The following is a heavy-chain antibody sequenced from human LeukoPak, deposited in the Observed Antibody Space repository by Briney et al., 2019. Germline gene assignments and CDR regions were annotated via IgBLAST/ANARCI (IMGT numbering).Heavy chain of an antibody. J-gene: IGHJ4*02. V-gene: IGHV3-48*01. CDR2: ISSSSSTI. Sequence: GGSLRLSCAASGFTFSSYSVNWVRQAPGKGLEWVSYISSSSSTIYYADSVKGRFTISRDNAKNSLYLQMNSLRAEDTAVYYCARDNRAPTIYFDYWGQGTLVTVSS. D-gene: IGHD5-12*01. CDR3: ARDNRAPTIYFDY. CDR1: GFTFSSYS.